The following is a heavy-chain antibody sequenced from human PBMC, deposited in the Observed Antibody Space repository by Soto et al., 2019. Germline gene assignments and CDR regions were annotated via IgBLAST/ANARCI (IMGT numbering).Heavy chain of an antibody. CDR3: ARDTTYGYYYYYYMDV. Sequence: GGSLRLSCAASGFTFSSYWMHWVRQAPGKGLVWVSRINNDGSSTSYADSVKGRFTISRDNAKNTLYLQMNSLRAEDTAVYYCARDTTYGYYYYYYMDVWGTGTTVTVSS. CDR2: INNDGSST. V-gene: IGHV3-74*01. D-gene: IGHD1-1*01. CDR1: GFTFSSYW. J-gene: IGHJ6*03.